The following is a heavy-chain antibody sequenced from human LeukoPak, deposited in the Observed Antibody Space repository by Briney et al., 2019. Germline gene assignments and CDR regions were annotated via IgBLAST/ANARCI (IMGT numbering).Heavy chain of an antibody. CDR3: AIPARRYDYVWGSYRPPPLT. CDR1: GGSISSSSYY. Sequence: PSETLSLTCTVSGGSISSSSYYWGWIRQPPGKGLEWIGSIYYSGSTYYNPSLKSRVTISVDTPKNQFSLKLSSVTAADTAVYYCAIPARRYDYVWGSYRPPPLTWSQGTLVTVSS. V-gene: IGHV4-39*07. D-gene: IGHD3-16*02. J-gene: IGHJ5*02. CDR2: IYYSGST.